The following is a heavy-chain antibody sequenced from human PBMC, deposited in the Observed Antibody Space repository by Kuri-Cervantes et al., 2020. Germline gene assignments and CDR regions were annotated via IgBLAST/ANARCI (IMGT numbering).Heavy chain of an antibody. D-gene: IGHD4-17*01. CDR2: IIPIFGRI. Sequence: SVKVSCKASGGTFNNYAISWVRQAPGQGLEWMGGIIPIFGRINYAQKFQGRVTITADESTNTVDMELTSLRSEDTAVYYCARWRADYGDAFDIWGQGTMVTVSS. CDR3: ARWRADYGDAFDI. V-gene: IGHV1-69*13. CDR1: GGTFNNYA. J-gene: IGHJ3*02.